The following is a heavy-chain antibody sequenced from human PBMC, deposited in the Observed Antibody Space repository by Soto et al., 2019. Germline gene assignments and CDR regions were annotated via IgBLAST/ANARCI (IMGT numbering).Heavy chain of an antibody. D-gene: IGHD1-26*01. Sequence: QAQLVQSGAEVKKPGASVKVSCEASGYTFTSYDIHWVRQATGQGLEWMGWVNPNSGNTGYAQKFQDSASMTSNTSTRTFYMELRSLRSDDTAAYYCATGWGGSRGAFLNYYMDVWGQGTTVTVSS. CDR1: GYTFTSYD. J-gene: IGHJ6*03. CDR3: ATGWGGSRGAFLNYYMDV. V-gene: IGHV1-8*01. CDR2: VNPNSGNT.